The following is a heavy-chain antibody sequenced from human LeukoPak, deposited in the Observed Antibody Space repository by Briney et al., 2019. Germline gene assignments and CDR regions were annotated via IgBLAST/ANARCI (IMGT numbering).Heavy chain of an antibody. CDR1: GFTFSSYG. CDR2: ISYDGSNK. CDR3: AKAGREGPYFDY. Sequence: QPGGSLRLSCAASGFTFSSYGMHWVRQAPGKGLEWVAVISYDGSNKYYADSVKGRFTISRDNSKNTLYLQMNSLRAEDTAVYYCAKAGREGPYFDYWGQGTLVTVSS. J-gene: IGHJ4*02. V-gene: IGHV3-30*18.